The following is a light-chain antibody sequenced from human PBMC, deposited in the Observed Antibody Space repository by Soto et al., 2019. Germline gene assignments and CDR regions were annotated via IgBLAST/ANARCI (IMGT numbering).Light chain of an antibody. CDR3: SSYAGSNIGV. CDR1: SSDVGGYNY. Sequence: QSALTQPPSASGSPGQSVTLSCTGTSSDVGGYNYVSWYQQHPGKAPKLMIYEVSKRPSGVPDRLSGSKSGNTASLTVSGLQAEDEADYYCSSYAGSNIGVFGGGTKLTVL. V-gene: IGLV2-8*01. CDR2: EVS. J-gene: IGLJ3*02.